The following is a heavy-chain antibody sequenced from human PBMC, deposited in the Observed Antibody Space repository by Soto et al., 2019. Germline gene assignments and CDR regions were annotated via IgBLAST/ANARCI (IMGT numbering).Heavy chain of an antibody. J-gene: IGHJ6*02. CDR2: IYYSGST. V-gene: IGHV4-39*07. CDR1: GGSISSSSYY. CDR3: ATEWMVRGTFYGMDV. Sequence: SETLSLTCTVSGGSISSSSYYWGWIRQPPGKGLEWIGNIYYSGSTYYNPSLKSRVTISVDTSKNQFSLKLSSVTAADTAVYYCATEWMVRGTFYGMDVWGQGTTVTVSS. D-gene: IGHD3-10*01.